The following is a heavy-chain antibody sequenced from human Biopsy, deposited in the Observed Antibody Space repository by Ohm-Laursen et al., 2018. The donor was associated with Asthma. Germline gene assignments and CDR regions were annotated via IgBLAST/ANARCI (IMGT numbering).Heavy chain of an antibody. Sequence: ASVKVSCKTSGYTFNSAGITWVRQAPGQGLEWMGWISVYNGNTKVAQKLQDRVTMVTDTSTGTAYMELRSLRSDDTAVYFCARAVDYSHYYGIDVWGQGTTVTVS. V-gene: IGHV1-18*01. D-gene: IGHD3-10*01. J-gene: IGHJ6*02. CDR3: ARAVDYSHYYGIDV. CDR2: ISVYNGNT. CDR1: GYTFNSAG.